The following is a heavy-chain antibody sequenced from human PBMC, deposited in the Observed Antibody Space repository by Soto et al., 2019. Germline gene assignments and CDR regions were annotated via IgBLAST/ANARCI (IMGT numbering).Heavy chain of an antibody. J-gene: IGHJ4*02. CDR1: GGTFSSYT. CDR2: IIHILGIA. V-gene: IGHV1-69*02. D-gene: IGHD3-10*01. CDR3: AATESGKFDY. Sequence: QVQLVQSGAEVKKPGSSVKVSCKASGGTFSSYTISWVRQAPGQGLEWMGRIIHILGIANYAQKFQGRVTINADKSTSKDYMELSSLRYEDTALYYCAATESGKFDYCGQGTLVTVSS.